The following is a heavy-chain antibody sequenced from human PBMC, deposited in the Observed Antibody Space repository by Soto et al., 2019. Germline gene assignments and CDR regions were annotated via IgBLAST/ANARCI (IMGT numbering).Heavy chain of an antibody. CDR2: TNGNLGTG. J-gene: IGHJ4*02. Sequence: QVQLVQSGAEVKRPGSSVKVSCKASGGTFSSYPISWVRQAPGQGLEGMGGTNGNLGTGNYAQKFRGRLTITTDISTTTAYMELSSLTSEDTAVYDCARRDSHGFFRYFDNWGQGTLVTVSS. D-gene: IGHD3-10*01. CDR3: ARRDSHGFFRYFDN. CDR1: GGTFSSYP. V-gene: IGHV1-69*06.